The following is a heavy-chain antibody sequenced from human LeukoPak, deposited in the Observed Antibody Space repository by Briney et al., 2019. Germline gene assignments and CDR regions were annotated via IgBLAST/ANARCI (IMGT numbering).Heavy chain of an antibody. Sequence: SGGSLRLSCAASGFTFDDYAMHWVRQAPGKGLEWVSLISGDGGSTYYVDSVKGRFTISRDNSKNSLYLQMNSLRTEDTALYYCARPTGAYYYGMDVWGQGTTVTVSS. CDR1: GFTFDDYA. CDR2: ISGDGGST. J-gene: IGHJ6*02. D-gene: IGHD7-27*01. CDR3: ARPTGAYYYGMDV. V-gene: IGHV3-43*02.